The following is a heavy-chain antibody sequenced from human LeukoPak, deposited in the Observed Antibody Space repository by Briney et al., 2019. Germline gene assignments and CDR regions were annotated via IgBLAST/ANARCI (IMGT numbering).Heavy chain of an antibody. D-gene: IGHD5-12*01. CDR1: GSTFSGYA. CDR3: VKHARGYSFGTYYFDY. V-gene: IGHV3-64D*06. Sequence: GGSLRLSCSASGSTFSGYAMHWVRQPPGKGLEYVSSISSNGGNTYYADSVKGRFTISRDNSKNTLSLQMSSLRAEDTADYYCVKHARGYSFGTYYFDYWGQGTLVTVSS. CDR2: ISSNGGNT. J-gene: IGHJ4*02.